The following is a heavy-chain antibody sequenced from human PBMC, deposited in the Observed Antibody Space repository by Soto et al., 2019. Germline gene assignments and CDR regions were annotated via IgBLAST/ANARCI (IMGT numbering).Heavy chain of an antibody. Sequence: AGGALILCCLGSGFTYRGYAMSWVRQAPGKGLEWVSAISGSGGSTYYADSVKGRFTISRDNSKNTLYLQMNSLRAEDTAVYYCAKDSQLWQKASFDYWGQGTLVTVS. J-gene: IGHJ4*02. CDR1: GFTYRGYA. CDR3: AKDSQLWQKASFDY. CDR2: ISGSGGST. V-gene: IGHV3-23*01. D-gene: IGHD5-18*01.